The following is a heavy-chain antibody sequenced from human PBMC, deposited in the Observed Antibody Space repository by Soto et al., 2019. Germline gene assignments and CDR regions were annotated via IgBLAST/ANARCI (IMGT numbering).Heavy chain of an antibody. J-gene: IGHJ4*02. Sequence: VQLVESGGGLVQPGGSLRLSCAASGFTFSNYWMHWVRQAPVKGLVWLSRINTDGSDTFYADSVKGRFTISRDNPKKTLYLQMSSLRADDTAVYYCAKGRAVGTDWGQGTLVTVSS. D-gene: IGHD2-21*02. CDR1: GFTFSNYW. V-gene: IGHV3-74*01. CDR3: AKGRAVGTD. CDR2: INTDGSDT.